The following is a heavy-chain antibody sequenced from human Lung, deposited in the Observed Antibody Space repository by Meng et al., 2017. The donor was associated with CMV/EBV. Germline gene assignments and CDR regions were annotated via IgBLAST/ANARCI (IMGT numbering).Heavy chain of an antibody. V-gene: IGHV3-30*03. J-gene: IGHJ4*02. D-gene: IGHD1-1*01. CDR2: ISHDERNI. CDR3: ATLAPKLEIDEY. Sequence: GGSLRLXCAASGFDFKNYDIHWVRQAPGRGLEWVAVISHDERNIYYADSVRDRLTVSRDNSRSTVYLDMTSLRREDTAVYHCATLAPKLEIDEYWGQGTLVTVSS. CDR1: GFDFKNYD.